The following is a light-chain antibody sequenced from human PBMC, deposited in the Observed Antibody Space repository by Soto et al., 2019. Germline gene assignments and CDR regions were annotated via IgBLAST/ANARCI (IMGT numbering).Light chain of an antibody. J-gene: IGKJ3*01. CDR2: GAS. CDR3: QQYTNWPPFT. V-gene: IGKV3-15*01. CDR1: QSVGSS. Sequence: EIVMTQSPATLSVSPGERATLSCRASQSVGSSLAWYQQRPGQAPRLLIYGASTRATGIPARFSGSRSGTEFTLTISSLQSEDFAVYYCQQYTNWPPFTFGPGTKVDIK.